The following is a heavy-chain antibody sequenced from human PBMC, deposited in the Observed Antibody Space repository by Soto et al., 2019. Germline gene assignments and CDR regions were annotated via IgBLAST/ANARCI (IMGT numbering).Heavy chain of an antibody. J-gene: IGHJ6*02. V-gene: IGHV3-21*01. CDR2: ISPSTSHI. CDR1: GFTFSSCT. Sequence: EVHLVESGGGLVKPGGSLRLSCAVSGFTFSSCTMNWVRQAPGKGLEWVSSISPSTSHIYYADSVKGRFTISRDNAKNSLVLQVNSLRAEDTGVYYCSGCSGGACHQNYGMDVWGQGTTVTVSS. CDR3: SGCSGGACHQNYGMDV. D-gene: IGHD2-15*01.